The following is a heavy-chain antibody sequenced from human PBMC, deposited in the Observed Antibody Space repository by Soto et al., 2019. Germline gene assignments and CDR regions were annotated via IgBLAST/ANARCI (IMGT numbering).Heavy chain of an antibody. J-gene: IGHJ4*02. CDR1: GFTFDDYA. CDR2: ISWNSGDI. V-gene: IGHV3-9*01. CDR3: VRSGDYRSGSYWYFFDY. D-gene: IGHD3-10*01. Sequence: PGGSLRLSCAASGFTFDDYAMHWVRQGPGKGLEWVSSISWNSGDIVYADSVKGRFTISRDNAKNSLFLQLNSLRAEDTALYYCVRSGDYRSGSYWYFFDYWGQGALVTVSS.